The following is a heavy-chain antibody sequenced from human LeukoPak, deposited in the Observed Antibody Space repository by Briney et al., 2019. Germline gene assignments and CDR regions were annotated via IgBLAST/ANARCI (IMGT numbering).Heavy chain of an antibody. Sequence: PGGSLRLSCAASGFTFSSYGMSWVRQAPGKGLEWVSAISGSGGSTYYADSVKGRFTISRDNSKNTLYLQMNSLRAEDTAVYYCTTAYQYYYDSSGSWGDYFDYWGQGTLVTVSS. CDR2: ISGSGGST. V-gene: IGHV3-23*01. D-gene: IGHD3-22*01. CDR3: TTAYQYYYDSSGSWGDYFDY. CDR1: GFTFSSYG. J-gene: IGHJ4*02.